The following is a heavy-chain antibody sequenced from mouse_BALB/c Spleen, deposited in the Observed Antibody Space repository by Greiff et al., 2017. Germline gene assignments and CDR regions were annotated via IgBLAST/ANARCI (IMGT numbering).Heavy chain of an antibody. Sequence: EVKLMESGGGLVQPGGSLRLSCATSGFTFTDYYMSWVRLPPGKALEWLGFIRNKANGYTTEYSASVKGRFTISRDNSQSILYLQMNTLRAEDSATYYCARDKTYYAMDYWGQGTSVTVSS. CDR2: IRNKANGYTT. CDR1: GFTFTDYY. J-gene: IGHJ4*01. V-gene: IGHV7-3*02. CDR3: ARDKTYYAMDY.